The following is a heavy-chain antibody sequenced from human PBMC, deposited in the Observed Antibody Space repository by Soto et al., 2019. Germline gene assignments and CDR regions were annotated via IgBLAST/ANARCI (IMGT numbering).Heavy chain of an antibody. CDR1: GDTFNSYT. J-gene: IGHJ4*02. D-gene: IGHD3-10*01. CDR2: TIPILAMS. V-gene: IGHV1-69*02. Sequence: QVQLVQSGPEVKMPGSSVKVSCKASGDTFNSYTINWVRQAPGQGLQWMGRTIPILAMSNYALKFQGRVTITADKSTTTAYMELSRLRSDATAVYYCAASYGSGSRAFDYWGQATLVTVSS. CDR3: AASYGSGSRAFDY.